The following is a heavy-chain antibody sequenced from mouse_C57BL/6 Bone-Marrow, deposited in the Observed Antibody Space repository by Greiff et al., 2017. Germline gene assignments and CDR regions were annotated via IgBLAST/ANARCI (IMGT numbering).Heavy chain of an antibody. Sequence: VQLKESGAELVRPGASVKLSCTASGFNIKDYYMHWVKQRPEQGLEWIGRIDPEDGDTEYAPKVQGKATMTADTSSNTAYLQLSSLTSEDTAVYYCTSPIITTEYFDYWGQGTTLTVSS. D-gene: IGHD1-1*01. V-gene: IGHV14-1*01. CDR3: TSPIITTEYFDY. J-gene: IGHJ2*01. CDR2: IDPEDGDT. CDR1: GFNIKDYY.